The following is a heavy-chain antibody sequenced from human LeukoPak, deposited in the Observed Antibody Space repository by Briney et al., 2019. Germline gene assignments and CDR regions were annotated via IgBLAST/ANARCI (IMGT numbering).Heavy chain of an antibody. CDR2: ISSSGSTI. Sequence: GGSLRLSCAASGFTFSSYSMNWVRQAPGKGLEWVSYISSSGSTIYYADSVKGRFTISRDNAKNSLYLQMNSLRAEDTAVYYCAREWVAAAGTGDPWGQGTLVTVSS. V-gene: IGHV3-48*04. D-gene: IGHD6-13*01. CDR3: AREWVAAAGTGDP. CDR1: GFTFSSYS. J-gene: IGHJ5*02.